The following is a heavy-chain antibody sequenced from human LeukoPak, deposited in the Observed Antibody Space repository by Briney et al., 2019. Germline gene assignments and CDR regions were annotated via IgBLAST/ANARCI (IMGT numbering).Heavy chain of an antibody. Sequence: SETLSLTCTVSGGSISSGSYYWSWIRQPPGKGLEWIGSPHYSGSTYYNPSLKSRVTISVDTSKNQFSLKLSSVTAADTAVYYCARDYELPGAFDIWGQGTMVTVSS. CDR3: ARDYELPGAFDI. D-gene: IGHD1-7*01. CDR2: PHYSGST. J-gene: IGHJ3*02. CDR1: GGSISSGSYY. V-gene: IGHV4-39*07.